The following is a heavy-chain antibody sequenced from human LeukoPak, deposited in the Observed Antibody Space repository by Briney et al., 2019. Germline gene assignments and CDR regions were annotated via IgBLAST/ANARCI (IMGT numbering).Heavy chain of an antibody. CDR2: LYAGGSI. J-gene: IGHJ6*02. Sequence: GGSLRLSCAASGFTVSTNYMSWVRQAPGKGLEWVAVLYAGGSIYYADSVKGRFTISRDNSKNTLYLQMNSLRAEDTAVYYCARAAYNWNTYYYGMDVWGQGTTVTVSS. CDR3: ARAAYNWNTYYYGMDV. V-gene: IGHV3-66*02. CDR1: GFTVSTNY. D-gene: IGHD1/OR15-1a*01.